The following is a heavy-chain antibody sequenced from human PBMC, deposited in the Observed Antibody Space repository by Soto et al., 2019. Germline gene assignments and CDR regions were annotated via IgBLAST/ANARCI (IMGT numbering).Heavy chain of an antibody. V-gene: IGHV4-34*01. J-gene: IGHJ6*02. CDR3: ARGKYYDFWSGYYTGSRQTYYYYGMDV. Sequence: SETLSLTCAVYGGSFSGYYWSWIRQPPGKGLEWIGEINHSGSTNYNPSLKSRVTISVDTSKNQFSLKLSSVTAADTAVYYCARGKYYDFWSGYYTGSRQTYYYYGMDVWGQGITVT. CDR1: GGSFSGYY. CDR2: INHSGST. D-gene: IGHD3-3*01.